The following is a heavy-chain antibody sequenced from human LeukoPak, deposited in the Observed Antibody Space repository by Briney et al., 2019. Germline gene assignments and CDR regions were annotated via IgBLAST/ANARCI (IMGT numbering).Heavy chain of an antibody. D-gene: IGHD2-8*01. V-gene: IGHV3-15*01. J-gene: IGHJ4*02. CDR3: TIVLMVYVFRQDVY. CDR2: IKSKTDGGTT. Sequence: GGSLRLSCAASGFTFSNAWMSWVRQAPGKGLEWVGRIKSKTDGGTTDYAAPVKGRFTISRDDSKNTLYLQMNSLKTEDTAVYYCTIVLMVYVFRQDVYWGQGTLVTVSS. CDR1: GFTFSNAW.